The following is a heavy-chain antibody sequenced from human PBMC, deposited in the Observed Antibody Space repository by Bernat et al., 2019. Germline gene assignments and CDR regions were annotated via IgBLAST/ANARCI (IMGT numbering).Heavy chain of an antibody. V-gene: IGHV4-34*01. CDR1: GGSFSGYY. CDR3: ARGSSYYYGSGKLLDY. Sequence: QVQLQQWGAGLLKPSETLSLTCAVYGGSFSGYYWSWIRQPPGKGLEWIGEINHSGSTNYNPSLKSQVTISVDTSKNQFSLKLSSVTAADTAVYYCARGSSYYYGSGKLLDYWGQGTLVTVSS. J-gene: IGHJ4*02. CDR2: INHSGST. D-gene: IGHD3-10*01.